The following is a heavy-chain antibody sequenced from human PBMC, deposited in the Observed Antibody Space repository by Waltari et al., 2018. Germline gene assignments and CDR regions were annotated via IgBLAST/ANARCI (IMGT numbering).Heavy chain of an antibody. V-gene: IGHV1-46*01. CDR2: INPSGGST. J-gene: IGHJ6*02. D-gene: IGHD2-21*01. CDR1: ESPFASSY. Sequence: QVQLVQSGAEVKKPGASVKISCKTSESPFASSYVHWVRQAPGQGLEWMGIINPSGGSTIYAQRFQGRVTMTRDTSTSTVYMELSSLKSEDTAVYYCATDTGALWMDVWGQGTTVTVSS. CDR3: ATDTGALWMDV.